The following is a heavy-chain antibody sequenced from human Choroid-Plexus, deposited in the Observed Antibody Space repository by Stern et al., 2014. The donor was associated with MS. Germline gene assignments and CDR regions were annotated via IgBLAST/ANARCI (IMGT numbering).Heavy chain of an antibody. CDR3: AKDRQYLTYFFDH. Sequence: VQLVQSGGGVVQPGRPLRLSCVASGFTFGSCAMHWVRQAPGTGLEWVAGVSYDGSNKYYADSVKCRFTISRDNSQNTLYMQMSSLRPEDTAVYYCAKDRQYLTYFFDHWGQGSLVTVSS. CDR2: VSYDGSNK. D-gene: IGHD2/OR15-2a*01. V-gene: IGHV3-30*18. J-gene: IGHJ5*02. CDR1: GFTFGSCA.